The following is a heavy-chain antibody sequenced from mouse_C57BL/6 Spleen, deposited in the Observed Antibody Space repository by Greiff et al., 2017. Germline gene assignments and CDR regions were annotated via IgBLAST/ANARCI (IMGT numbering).Heavy chain of an antibody. CDR2: IRSKSSNYAT. Sequence: EVQLQESGGGLVQPKGSLKLSCAASGFTFNTYAMHWVRQAPGKGLEWVASIRSKSSNYATYYADSVKDRFTISRDDSQSMLYLQMNNLKTEDTAMYYCVRDGYYYAMDYWGQGTSVTVSS. J-gene: IGHJ4*01. CDR1: GFTFNTYA. CDR3: VRDGYYYAMDY. V-gene: IGHV10-3*01. D-gene: IGHD2-2*01.